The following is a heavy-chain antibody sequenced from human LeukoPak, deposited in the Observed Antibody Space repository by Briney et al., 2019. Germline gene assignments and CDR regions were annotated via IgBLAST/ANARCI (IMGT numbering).Heavy chain of an antibody. CDR2: IYYSGST. J-gene: IGHJ4*02. CDR1: GGSISSYY. Sequence: KPSETLSLTCTVSGGSISSYYWSWIRQPPGKGLEWIGYIYYSGSTNYNPSLKSRVTMSVDTSKNQFSLKLSSVTAADTAVYYCANLGYGFDYWGQGTLVTVSS. V-gene: IGHV4-59*12. CDR3: ANLGYGFDY. D-gene: IGHD5-12*01.